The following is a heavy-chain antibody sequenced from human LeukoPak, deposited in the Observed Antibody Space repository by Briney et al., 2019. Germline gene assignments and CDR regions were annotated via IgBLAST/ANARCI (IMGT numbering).Heavy chain of an antibody. J-gene: IGHJ4*02. V-gene: IGHV4-28*01. D-gene: IGHD3-3*01. Sequence: PSETLSLTCAVSGYSISSNNWWGWIRQPPGKGLEWIGYIYYSGSTYYNPSLKSRVTMSVDTSKNQFSLKLSSVTAVDTAVYYCARNNDFWSGYTLGYWGQGTLVTVSS. CDR1: GYSISSNNW. CDR2: IYYSGST. CDR3: ARNNDFWSGYTLGY.